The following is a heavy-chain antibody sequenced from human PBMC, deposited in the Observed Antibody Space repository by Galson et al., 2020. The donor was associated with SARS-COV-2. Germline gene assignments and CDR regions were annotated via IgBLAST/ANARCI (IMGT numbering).Heavy chain of an antibody. Sequence: SETLSLTCAVSGGSISSSNWWSWVRQPPGKGLEWIGEIYHSGSTNYNPSLKSRVTISVDKSKNQFSLKLSSVTAADTAVYYCARAPSVGSGYLAYDYWGQGTLVTVSS. CDR3: ARAPSVGSGYLAYDY. CDR2: IYHSGST. V-gene: IGHV4-4*02. D-gene: IGHD3-22*01. J-gene: IGHJ4*02. CDR1: GGSISSSNW.